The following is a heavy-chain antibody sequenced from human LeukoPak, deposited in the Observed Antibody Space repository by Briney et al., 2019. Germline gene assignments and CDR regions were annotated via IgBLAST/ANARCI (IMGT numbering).Heavy chain of an antibody. D-gene: IGHD2/OR15-2a*01. CDR1: GGSISSSSYY. J-gene: IGHJ4*02. CDR2: IYYSGST. CDR3: ARGEGLYAFDC. Sequence: PSETLSLTCTVSGGSISSSSYYWGWIRQPPGKGLEWIGSIYYSGSTYYNPSLKSRVTISVDTSKNQFSLNLSSVTAADTAVYYCARGEGLYAFDCWGQGTLVTVSS. V-gene: IGHV4-39*07.